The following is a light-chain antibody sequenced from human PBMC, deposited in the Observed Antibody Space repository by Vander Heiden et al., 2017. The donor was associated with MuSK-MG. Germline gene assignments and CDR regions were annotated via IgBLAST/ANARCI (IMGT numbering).Light chain of an antibody. V-gene: IGKV1-39*01. CDR1: QNINTF. CDR2: IAS. J-gene: IGKJ4*01. CDR3: QQRYSPPPII. Sequence: DIQVTQSPPSLSASVGDRVTITCRASQNINTFLNWYQQKPGKAPKLLIYIASNLQSGVPSRFSGSGSGTDFTLTISGLQPEDFATYYCQQRYSPPPIIFGGGTKVEIK.